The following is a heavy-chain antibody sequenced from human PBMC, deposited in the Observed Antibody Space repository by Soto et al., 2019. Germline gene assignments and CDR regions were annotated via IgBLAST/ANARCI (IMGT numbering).Heavy chain of an antibody. D-gene: IGHD3-16*01. Sequence: ASVKVSCKASGGTFNTYTINWLRQAPGRGLEWVGQVVPMYDSVNYAETFQGRVTVTVDKSTNTAYMELTSLRSQDTALYFCASWRSYIGSYCFDYWGQGTRVTVSS. CDR3: ASWRSYIGSYCFDY. CDR2: VVPMYDSV. V-gene: IGHV1-69*06. CDR1: GGTFNTYT. J-gene: IGHJ4*02.